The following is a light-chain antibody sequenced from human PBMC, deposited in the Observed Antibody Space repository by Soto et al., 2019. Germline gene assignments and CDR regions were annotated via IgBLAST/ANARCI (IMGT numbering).Light chain of an antibody. CDR2: AAS. CDR3: QQSYSTPRT. V-gene: IGKV1-39*01. J-gene: IGKJ1*01. Sequence: DIHITHSPSSLSSSLVDRVTITCRASQSISSYLNWYQQKPGKAPKLLIYAASSLQSGVPSRFSGSGSGTDFTLTISSLQPEDFATYYCQQSYSTPRTFGQGTKVDIK. CDR1: QSISSY.